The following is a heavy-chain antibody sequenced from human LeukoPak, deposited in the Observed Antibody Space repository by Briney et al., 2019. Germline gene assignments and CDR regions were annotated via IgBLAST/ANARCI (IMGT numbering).Heavy chain of an antibody. D-gene: IGHD1-26*01. J-gene: IGHJ4*02. CDR1: GYTFTGYY. V-gene: IGHV1-18*04. CDR2: ISAYNGNT. CDR3: ATAIVGATDY. Sequence: GASVKVSCKASGYTFTGYYMHWVRQAPGQGLEWMGWISAYNGNTNYAQKLQGRVTMTTDTSTSTAYMELRSLRSDDTAVYYCATAIVGATDYWGQGTLVTVSS.